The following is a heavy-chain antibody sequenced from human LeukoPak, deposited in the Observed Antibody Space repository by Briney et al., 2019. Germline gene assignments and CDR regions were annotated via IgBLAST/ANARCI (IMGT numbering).Heavy chain of an antibody. CDR2: ISGSGGDT. Sequence: AGSLSLSCAASGFSFSTYAMDWLRQAQGKGLEWVSAISGSGGDTYYADSVKGRFTISRDNSKNTMYLQMNSLRAEGTAVYYCAKGGRGGSGWYRYNWFDPWGQGTLVTVSS. V-gene: IGHV3-23*01. D-gene: IGHD6-19*01. CDR3: AKGGRGGSGWYRYNWFDP. CDR1: GFSFSTYA. J-gene: IGHJ5*02.